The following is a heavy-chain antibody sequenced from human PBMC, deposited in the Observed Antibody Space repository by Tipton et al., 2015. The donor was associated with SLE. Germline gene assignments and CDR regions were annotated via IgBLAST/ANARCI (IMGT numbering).Heavy chain of an antibody. J-gene: IGHJ6*03. V-gene: IGHV3-48*03. CDR2: ISSSGGDV. CDR1: GFTFNNYE. D-gene: IGHD3-22*01. Sequence: SLRLSCAASGFTFNNYEMNWVRQAPGKGLEWVSYISSSGGDVKYADSVKGRFTISRDNSKNTLYLQMNSLRAEDTAVYYCARVRTVSGITMIVPYMDVWGKGTTVTVSS. CDR3: ARVRTVSGITMIVPYMDV.